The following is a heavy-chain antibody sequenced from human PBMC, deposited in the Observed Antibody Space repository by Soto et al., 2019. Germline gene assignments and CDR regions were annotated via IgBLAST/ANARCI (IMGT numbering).Heavy chain of an antibody. CDR3: ARGTYYDFWSGQYYYGMDV. V-gene: IGHV3-33*01. D-gene: IGHD3-3*01. Sequence: GGSLRLSCAASGFTFSSYGMHWVRQAPGKGLEWAAVIWYDGSNKYYADSVKGRFTISRDNSKNTLYLQMNSLRAEDTAVYYCARGTYYDFWSGQYYYGMDVWGQGTTVTVSS. J-gene: IGHJ6*02. CDR2: IWYDGSNK. CDR1: GFTFSSYG.